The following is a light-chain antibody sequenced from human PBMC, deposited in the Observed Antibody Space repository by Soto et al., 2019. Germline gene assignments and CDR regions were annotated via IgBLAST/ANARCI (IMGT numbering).Light chain of an antibody. Sequence: DIQMTQSPSPLSASVGDRVTITCRASQSISYWLAWYQQKPGKAPKVLIYKASRLESGGPSRFSGSGSGTEFTLTISSLQTDDSATYFFQQYHIYPRTFGQGTKVEIK. V-gene: IGKV1-5*03. CDR2: KAS. J-gene: IGKJ1*01. CDR3: QQYHIYPRT. CDR1: QSISYW.